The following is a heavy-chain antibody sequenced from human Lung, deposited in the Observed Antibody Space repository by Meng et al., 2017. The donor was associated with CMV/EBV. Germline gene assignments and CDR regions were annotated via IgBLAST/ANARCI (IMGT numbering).Heavy chain of an antibody. CDR2: IYYTGST. CDR3: AREAGRDGYATPKFDY. V-gene: IGHV4-31*03. J-gene: IGHJ4*02. CDR1: GGSIGSGGSY. Sequence: QVAAPELVKPSQTLSLTCTVSGGSIGSGGSYWSCIRQHPGKGLEWIGYIYYTGSTFYNPSLKSRVTISVDTSKNQFSLKLIPATAADTAVYYCAREAGRDGYATPKFDYWGQGTLVTVSS. D-gene: IGHD5-24*01.